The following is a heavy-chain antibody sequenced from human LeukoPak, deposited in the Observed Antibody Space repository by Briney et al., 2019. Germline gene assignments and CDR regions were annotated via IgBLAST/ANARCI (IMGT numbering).Heavy chain of an antibody. CDR2: INPSGGST. J-gene: IGHJ6*02. V-gene: IGHV1-46*01. D-gene: IGHD6-13*01. CDR1: GYTFTSYY. CDR3: ARDRNVDLTWYYYGTDV. Sequence: ASVKVSCKASGYTFTSYYIHWVRQAPGQGLEWMGLINPSGGSTSYAQKFQGRVTMTRDTSTSTVYMELSSLRSEDTALYYCARDRNVDLTWYYYGTDVWGQGTTVTVSS.